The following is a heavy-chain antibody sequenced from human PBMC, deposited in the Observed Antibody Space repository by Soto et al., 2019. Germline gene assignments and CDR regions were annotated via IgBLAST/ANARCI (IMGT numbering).Heavy chain of an antibody. Sequence: EVQLLESGGGLVQPGGSLRLSCAASGFTFSTYAMSWVRQAPGKGLEWVSTITASGGNTYYSDSVKGRFTISRDNTKNTVYLQMNSLRAEDTAVYYWAKGGGVVRRYFDYWGQGSLVTVSS. J-gene: IGHJ4*02. CDR2: ITASGGNT. D-gene: IGHD3-3*01. CDR1: GFTFSTYA. V-gene: IGHV3-23*01. CDR3: AKGGGVVRRYFDY.